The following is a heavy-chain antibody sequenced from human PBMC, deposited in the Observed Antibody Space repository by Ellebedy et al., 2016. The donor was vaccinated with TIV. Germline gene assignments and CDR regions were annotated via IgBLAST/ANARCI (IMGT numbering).Heavy chain of an antibody. J-gene: IGHJ4*02. CDR1: GFTFSSYG. CDR2: ISYDGSNK. D-gene: IGHD3-10*01. CDR3: AKSPGTPDDY. Sequence: GESLKISXAASGFTFSSYGMHWVRQAPGKGLEWVAVISYDGSNKYYADSVKGRFTISRDNSKNTLYLQMNSLRAEDTAVYYCAKSPGTPDDYWGQGTLVTVSS. V-gene: IGHV3-30*18.